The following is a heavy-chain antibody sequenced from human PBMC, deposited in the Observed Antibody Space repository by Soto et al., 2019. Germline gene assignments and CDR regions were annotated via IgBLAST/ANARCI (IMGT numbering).Heavy chain of an antibody. J-gene: IGHJ6*02. CDR2: IRGNGDTT. CDR1: GFTFSSYA. CDR3: AKQQGPGTPYYYAMDV. D-gene: IGHD2-15*01. V-gene: IGHV3-23*01. Sequence: GGSLRLSCAASGFTFSSYAMTWVRQTPVKGLEWVSVIRGNGDTTYYADSVKGRFTISRDNSKNTLYLQMNSLGAEDTAVYFCAKQQGPGTPYYYAMDVWGQGTTVTVSS.